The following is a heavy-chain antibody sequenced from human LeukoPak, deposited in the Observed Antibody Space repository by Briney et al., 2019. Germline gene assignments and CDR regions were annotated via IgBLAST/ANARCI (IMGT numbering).Heavy chain of an antibody. V-gene: IGHV3-30*04. J-gene: IGHJ6*02. D-gene: IGHD1-1*01. CDR2: MSYDGSNK. Sequence: GGSLRLSCAASGFTFSSYAMHWVRQAPGKGLEWVADMSYDGSNKFYADSVKGRFTISRDNSKNTLYLQMNSLRVEDTAVYYCARMQTWRVIQGDYGLDVWGQGTTVTVSS. CDR1: GFTFSSYA. CDR3: ARMQTWRVIQGDYGLDV.